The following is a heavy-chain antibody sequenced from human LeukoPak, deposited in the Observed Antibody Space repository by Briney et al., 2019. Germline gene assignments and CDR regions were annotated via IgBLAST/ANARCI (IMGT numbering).Heavy chain of an antibody. CDR2: IYHGDSDT. CDR1: GYSFTSYW. J-gene: IGHJ4*02. V-gene: IGHV5-51*01. CDR3: ARQGIAAAPPAWGY. D-gene: IGHD6-13*01. Sequence: GEALKISCEGAGYSFTSYWICWGRHMPPKSLEWMGIIYHGDSDTRYNPSFQSQVTISADKSISTAYLQWSSLKASDTAMYYCARQGIAAAPPAWGYWGQGTLVTVSS.